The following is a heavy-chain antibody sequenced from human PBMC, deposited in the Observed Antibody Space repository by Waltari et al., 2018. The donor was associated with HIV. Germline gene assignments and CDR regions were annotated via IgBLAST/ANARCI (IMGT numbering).Heavy chain of an antibody. CDR1: GLPFSRTA. V-gene: IGHV3-30*18. CDR2: ISYEGSNK. D-gene: IGHD4-17*01. CDR3: AKDRHGVTIYGMDV. J-gene: IGHJ6*02. Sequence: QLQLVESGGGAVQPGRSLRLPCAASGLPFSRTAMHWVRQAPGKGLEWVVVISYEGSNKYYADSVKGRFTISRDNSKNTRYLQMNSLRAEDTAVYYCAKDRHGVTIYGMDVWGQGTTVTVSS.